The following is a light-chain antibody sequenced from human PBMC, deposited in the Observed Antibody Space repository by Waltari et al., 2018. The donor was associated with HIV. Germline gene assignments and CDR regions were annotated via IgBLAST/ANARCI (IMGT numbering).Light chain of an antibody. CDR2: SAT. V-gene: IGKV1-39*01. J-gene: IGKJ2*01. Sequence: TQSPSSLSASVGDRVTITCRASQDIRTYLNWYQQKPGRAPNLLIYSATSLQSGVPSRFSGSGSGTEFTLTISSVQPEDFATYYCQQSYSTPRTFGQGTKLEIK. CDR3: QQSYSTPRT. CDR1: QDIRTY.